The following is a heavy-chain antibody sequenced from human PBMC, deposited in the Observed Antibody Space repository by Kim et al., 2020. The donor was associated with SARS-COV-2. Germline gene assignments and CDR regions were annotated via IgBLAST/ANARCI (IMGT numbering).Heavy chain of an antibody. CDR2: VCYSGTI. Sequence: SETLSLICTVSGDSISSNTYYWAWIRQPPGKGLEWIGNVCYSGTIYYNPSLKSRITISLDTSKNQFSLNLNSVTAADTAVYFCARQSRGGSPTTSWFDP. V-gene: IGHV4-39*01. J-gene: IGHJ5*02. CDR1: GDSISSNTYY. D-gene: IGHD3-16*01. CDR3: ARQSRGGSPTTSWFDP.